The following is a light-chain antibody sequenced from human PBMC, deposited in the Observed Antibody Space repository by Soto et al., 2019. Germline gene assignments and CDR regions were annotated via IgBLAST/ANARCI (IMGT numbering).Light chain of an antibody. CDR1: QGISSY. CDR2: AAS. CDR3: QQYYSNPRT. V-gene: IGKV1-8*01. Sequence: AIRMTQSPSSFSASTGDRVTVTCRASQGISSYLACYQQKPGQAPKLLIYAASTLQSGVPSRFSGSGSGTEFTLTFNCLQSEDFATYDCQQYYSNPRTFGQGTKVEIK. J-gene: IGKJ1*01.